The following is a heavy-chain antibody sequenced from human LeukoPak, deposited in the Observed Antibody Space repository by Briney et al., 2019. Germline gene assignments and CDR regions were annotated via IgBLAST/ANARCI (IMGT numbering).Heavy chain of an antibody. V-gene: IGHV3-48*03. CDR1: GFTSSSYE. CDR3: AKSSGTYHFDY. Sequence: GGSLRLSCAASGFTSSSYEMNWVRQAPGKGLEWVSYISSSGTTIYYADSVKGRFTISRDNAKNSLFLQVNSLRAEDTAVYYCAKSSGTYHFDYWGQGTLVTVSS. J-gene: IGHJ4*02. D-gene: IGHD1-26*01. CDR2: ISSSGTTI.